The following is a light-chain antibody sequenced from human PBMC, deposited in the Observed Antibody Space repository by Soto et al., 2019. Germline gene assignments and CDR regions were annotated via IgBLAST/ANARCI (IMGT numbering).Light chain of an antibody. CDR2: GAS. J-gene: IGKJ1*01. CDR1: QSVTSNY. CDR3: QQYASSPWT. V-gene: IGKV3-20*01. Sequence: ESVLTQSPATLSLSPGERATLSCRASQSVTSNYLAWYQQKPGQAPSLLIYGASARAAGIPDRFSGSGTGTDFALTISGLEPEDFAVYFCQQYASSPWTFGQGTKVDIK.